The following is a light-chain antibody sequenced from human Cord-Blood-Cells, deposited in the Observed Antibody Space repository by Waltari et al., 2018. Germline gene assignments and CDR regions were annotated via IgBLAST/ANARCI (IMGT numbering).Light chain of an antibody. CDR2: DVS. J-gene: IGLJ3*02. CDR3: CSYAGSYTV. Sequence: QSALTQPRSVSGSPGPSVTISCTGTSSEVGGYNYVSWYQQHPGKAPKVMLYDVSKRPSGVPDRFSGCKSGNTASLTISGLQAEDEADYYCCSYAGSYTVFGGGTKLTVL. V-gene: IGLV2-11*01. CDR1: SSEVGGYNY.